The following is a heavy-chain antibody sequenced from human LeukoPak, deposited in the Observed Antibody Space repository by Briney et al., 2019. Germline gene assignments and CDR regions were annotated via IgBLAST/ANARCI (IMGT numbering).Heavy chain of an antibody. CDR3: ARVQSRGTRHYYYGMDV. Sequence: SETLSLTCAVYGGSFSGYYWSWIRQPPGKGLEWIGEINHSGSTNYNPSPKRRVTISVDTSKNQFSLKLSSVTAADTAVYYCARVQSRGTRHYYYGMDVWGQGTTVTVSS. D-gene: IGHD2-2*01. CDR1: GGSFSGYY. V-gene: IGHV4-34*01. J-gene: IGHJ6*02. CDR2: INHSGST.